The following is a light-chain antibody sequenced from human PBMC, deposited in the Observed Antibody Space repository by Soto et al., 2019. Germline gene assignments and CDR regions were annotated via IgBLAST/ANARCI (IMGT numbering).Light chain of an antibody. CDR1: SSDIGAYNY. V-gene: IGLV2-14*03. J-gene: IGLJ1*01. CDR2: DVV. Sequence: QSVLTQPASVSGSPGQSITISCVGTSSDIGAYNYVSWYQHLPGKAPKLIIYDVVTRPSGTSTRFSASKSGNTASLTISGLQAEDEADYYCSSYTTRNTEVFGTGTKVTVL. CDR3: SSYTTRNTEV.